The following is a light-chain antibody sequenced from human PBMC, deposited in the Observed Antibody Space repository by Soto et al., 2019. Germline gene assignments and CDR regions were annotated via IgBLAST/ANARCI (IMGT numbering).Light chain of an antibody. CDR2: RAS. V-gene: IGKV3-15*01. CDR1: QSVSDK. Sequence: EIVMTPSPATLSVSPGERATLSCRASQSVSDKLAWYQQKPGQAPRLLVYRASTRTLGIPARFSGSESGTEFTLTISSLKSEDFAIYYCQQSNTWPITFGQGTRLEIK. J-gene: IGKJ5*01. CDR3: QQSNTWPIT.